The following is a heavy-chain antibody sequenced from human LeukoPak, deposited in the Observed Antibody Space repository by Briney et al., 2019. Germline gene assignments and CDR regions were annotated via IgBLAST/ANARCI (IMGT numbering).Heavy chain of an antibody. J-gene: IGHJ4*02. CDR3: AKEVQGGYGVSEYYFDY. V-gene: IGHV3-23*01. D-gene: IGHD3-22*01. Sequence: PGGSLRLSCAASGFTFSNYTMSWVRQAPGKGLEWVSGISGSGGSTHYADSVKGRFTISRDNSKNTLYLQMNSLRAEDTAVFYCAKEVQGGYGVSEYYFDYWGQGTLVTVSS. CDR2: ISGSGGST. CDR1: GFTFSNYT.